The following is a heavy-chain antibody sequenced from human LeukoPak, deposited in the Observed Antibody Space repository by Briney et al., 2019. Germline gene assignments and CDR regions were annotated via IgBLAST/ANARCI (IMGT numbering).Heavy chain of an antibody. CDR3: AKVIAVAGVFDY. Sequence: GGSLRLSCAASGFIFSTYGMSWVRQVPGKGLEWVSAITYSGGSTYYADSVKGRFTISRDNSKNTLYLQMNSLRADDTAVYYCAKVIAVAGVFDYWGQGTLVTVSS. V-gene: IGHV3-23*01. J-gene: IGHJ4*02. CDR1: GFIFSTYG. D-gene: IGHD6-19*01. CDR2: ITYSGGST.